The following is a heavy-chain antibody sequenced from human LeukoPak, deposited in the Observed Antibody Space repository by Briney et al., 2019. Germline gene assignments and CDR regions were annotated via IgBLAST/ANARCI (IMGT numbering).Heavy chain of an antibody. CDR2: ISYDGSNK. V-gene: IGHV3-30*04. Sequence: GGSLRLSCAASGFTFSSYAMHWVRQAPGKGLEWVAVISYDGSNKYYADSVKGRFTISRDNSKNTLFLQMNSLTAEDTAIYSCARPRLEYCSGGSCFDAFDIWGQGTMVTVSS. D-gene: IGHD2-15*01. CDR1: GFTFSSYA. CDR3: ARPRLEYCSGGSCFDAFDI. J-gene: IGHJ3*02.